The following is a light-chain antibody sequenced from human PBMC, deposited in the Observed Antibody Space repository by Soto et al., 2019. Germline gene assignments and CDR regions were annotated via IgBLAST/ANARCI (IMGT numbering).Light chain of an antibody. J-gene: IGKJ1*01. CDR2: AAS. CDR3: QQSYTSWWT. CDR1: QSISTH. V-gene: IGKV1-39*01. Sequence: DIQMTHSPSSLSSSVVYRVSITCRASQSISTHLSWYQQKPGKAPKLLIYAASSLQSWVPSRFTGSGSGTDFTLTISSLQPEDFATYYCQQSYTSWWTFGQGTKV.